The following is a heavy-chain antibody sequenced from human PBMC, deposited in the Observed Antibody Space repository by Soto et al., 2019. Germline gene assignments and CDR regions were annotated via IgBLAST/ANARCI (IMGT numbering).Heavy chain of an antibody. J-gene: IGHJ4*02. CDR3: ARAPASRYCSSTSRPFDY. CDR1: GDSISSGGYY. CDR2: IYYSGST. Sequence: SETLSLTCTVSGDSISSGGYYWSWIRQHPGKGLEWIGYIYYSGSTYYNPSLKSRVTISVDTSKNQFSLKLSSVTAADTAVYYCARAPASRYCSSTSRPFDYWGQGTLVTVSS. D-gene: IGHD2-2*01. V-gene: IGHV4-31*03.